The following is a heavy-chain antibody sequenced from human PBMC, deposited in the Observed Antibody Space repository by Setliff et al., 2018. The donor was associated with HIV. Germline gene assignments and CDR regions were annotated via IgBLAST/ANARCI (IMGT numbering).Heavy chain of an antibody. V-gene: IGHV4-4*07. D-gene: IGHD1-26*01. CDR3: ARELMWRGALHYFYYMDV. J-gene: IGHJ6*03. CDR2: IYTSGSA. CDR1: GGSINSYY. Sequence: SETLSLTCTVSGGSINSYYWSWIRQPAGKGLEWIGRIYTSGSANYNPSLKSRFTMSVDTSKNQFSLKLTSVTAADTSVYYCARELMWRGALHYFYYMDVWGEGTTVTVSS.